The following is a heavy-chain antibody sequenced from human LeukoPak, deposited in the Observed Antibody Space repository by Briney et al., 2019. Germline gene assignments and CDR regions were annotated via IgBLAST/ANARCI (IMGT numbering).Heavy chain of an antibody. J-gene: IGHJ6*02. D-gene: IGHD3-10*01. V-gene: IGHV1-58*02. CDR2: IVVGSDNT. Sequence: GASVKVSCKASGFTFTSSAMQWVRQARGQRLEWIGWIVVGSDNTNYAQKFQERVTITRDMSTSTAYMELSSLRSEDTAVYYCAADHDLWFGDPLYGMDVWGQGTTVTVSS. CDR3: AADHDLWFGDPLYGMDV. CDR1: GFTFTSSA.